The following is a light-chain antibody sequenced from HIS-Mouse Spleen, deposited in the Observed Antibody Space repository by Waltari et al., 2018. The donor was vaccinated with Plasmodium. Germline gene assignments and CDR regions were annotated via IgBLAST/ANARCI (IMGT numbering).Light chain of an antibody. V-gene: IGLV5-45*03. J-gene: IGLJ3*02. Sequence: QAVLTQPSSLSASPGASASLTCPLRSGINVGTYRISWYPQQPGSPPQYLLRYKSDSDKQQGSGVPSRFSGSKDASANAGILLISGLQSEDEADYYCMIWHSSAWVFGGGTKLTVL. CDR1: SGINVGTYR. CDR2: YKSDSDK. CDR3: MIWHSSAWV.